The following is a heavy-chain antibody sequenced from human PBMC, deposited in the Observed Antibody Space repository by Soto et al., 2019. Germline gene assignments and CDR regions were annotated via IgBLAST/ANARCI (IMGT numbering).Heavy chain of an antibody. V-gene: IGHV3-23*01. CDR2: ISGTAGHT. CDR1: GFTFSTYA. D-gene: IGHD2-15*01. J-gene: IGHJ4*02. Sequence: EVQLLESGGGLVQPGGSLRLSCAASGFTFSTYAMTWVRQAPGKGLQWVSSISGTAGHTYYADSVKGRFTISRDNSKKTLYLQMNTLRAEDTAIYYCAKIVVGSPDYWGQGTLVTVSS. CDR3: AKIVVGSPDY.